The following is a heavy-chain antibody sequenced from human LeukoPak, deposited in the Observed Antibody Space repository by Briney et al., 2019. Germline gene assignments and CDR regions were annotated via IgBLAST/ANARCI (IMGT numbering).Heavy chain of an antibody. Sequence: GGSLRLSCAASGFTFSNYDMSWVRQAPGKGLEWVSALPDSGGNTYYADFAKGRFTISGDNHKHTLLLQMNSLRAEDTAVYCCGKWWDYDALTGYYFSDHWGQGTLVTVSS. V-gene: IGHV3-23*01. CDR2: LPDSGGNT. J-gene: IGHJ5*02. CDR3: GKWWDYDALTGYYFSDH. CDR1: GFTFSNYD. D-gene: IGHD3-9*01.